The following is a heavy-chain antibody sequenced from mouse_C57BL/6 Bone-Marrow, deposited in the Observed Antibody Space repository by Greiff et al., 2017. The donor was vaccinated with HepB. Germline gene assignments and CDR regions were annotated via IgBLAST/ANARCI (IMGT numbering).Heavy chain of an antibody. CDR1: GFSLTSYG. D-gene: IGHD1-1*01. V-gene: IGHV2-6-1*01. J-gene: IGHJ4*01. CDR3: ARQDYYGSSYDFYYAMDY. Sequence: VQLKESGPGLVAPSQSLSITCTVSGFSLTSYGVHWVRQPPGKGLEWLVVIWSDGSTTYNSALKSRLSISKDNSKSQVFLKMNSLQTDDTAMYYCARQDYYGSSYDFYYAMDYWGQGTSVTVSS. CDR2: IWSDGST.